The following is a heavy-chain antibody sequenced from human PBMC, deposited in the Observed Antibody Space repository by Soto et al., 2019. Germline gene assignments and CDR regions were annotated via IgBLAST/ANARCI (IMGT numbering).Heavy chain of an antibody. V-gene: IGHV1-69*12. Sequence: QVQLVQSGAEVKKPGSSVTVSCKASGGTFGNSAISWVRQAPGQGLEWMGGIIPIFPTPDYAQKFQGRVTITAAESTSTASLALTRLRSEATAVYYSARDTELQKLGANYYDGIDFWGQGTTVTVSS. CDR2: IIPIFPTP. J-gene: IGHJ6*02. CDR1: GGTFGNSA. D-gene: IGHD5-18*01. CDR3: ARDTELQKLGANYYDGIDF.